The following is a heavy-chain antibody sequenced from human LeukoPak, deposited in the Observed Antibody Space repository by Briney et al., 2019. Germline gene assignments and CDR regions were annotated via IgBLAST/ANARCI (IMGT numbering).Heavy chain of an antibody. CDR3: ARPLMYYYGSETYFWFDP. Sequence: GGSLRLSCAASGFHFTTYWMGWVRRAPGKGLEWVANIKQDGSEKYYVDSVKGRFTISRDNAKNSLSLQMNSLRAEVTAVYYCARPLMYYYGSETYFWFDPWGQGTLVTVSS. V-gene: IGHV3-7*01. D-gene: IGHD3-10*01. CDR1: GFHFTTYW. J-gene: IGHJ5*02. CDR2: IKQDGSEK.